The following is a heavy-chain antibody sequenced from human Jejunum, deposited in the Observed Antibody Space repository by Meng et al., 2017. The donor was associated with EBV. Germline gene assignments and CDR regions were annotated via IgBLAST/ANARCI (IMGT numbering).Heavy chain of an antibody. CDR1: GGSFSDYY. J-gene: IGHJ4*02. CDR2: IDHSGRT. Sequence: QEQVNQWGAGPLRPSETLSLTWAVYGGSFSDYYWSWIRQPPGKGLEWIGEIDHSGRTNYNPSLKSRVTLSLLTSKDHFSLRLSSVTAADTAVYYCATFNCTVGTCSFDSWGQGTLVTVSS. V-gene: IGHV4-34*01. CDR3: ATFNCTVGTCSFDS. D-gene: IGHD2-8*02.